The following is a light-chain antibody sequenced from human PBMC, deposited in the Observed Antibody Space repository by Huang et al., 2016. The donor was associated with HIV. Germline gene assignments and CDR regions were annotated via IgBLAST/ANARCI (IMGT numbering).Light chain of an antibody. CDR3: QQYGSSPLLT. CDR1: QSVTSGY. V-gene: IGKV3-20*01. CDR2: GAS. Sequence: ELVLTQSPGTLSLSPGERATLSCRASQSVTSGYFAWYQQKPGQAPRLLIYGASNRATGIPDRFSGSGSGTDFTLTISRLEPEDFAVYFCQQYGSSPLLTFGPGTKVDMK. J-gene: IGKJ3*01.